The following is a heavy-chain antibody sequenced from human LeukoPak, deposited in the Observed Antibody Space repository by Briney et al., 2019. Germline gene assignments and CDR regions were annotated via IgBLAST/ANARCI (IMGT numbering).Heavy chain of an antibody. V-gene: IGHV4-39*01. CDR2: IYYSGST. CDR1: GGSISSNDYH. CDR3: ARQTTAYYTSGYPDSFDN. D-gene: IGHD2-2*01. J-gene: IGHJ4*02. Sequence: PSETLSLTCRVSGGSISSNDYHWVWIRQPPGKGLEWIGSIYYSGSTYYNPSLKSRVTISVDTSKNQFSLKLSSVTAADTALYYSARQTTAYYTSGYPDSFDNWGQGTLVTVSS.